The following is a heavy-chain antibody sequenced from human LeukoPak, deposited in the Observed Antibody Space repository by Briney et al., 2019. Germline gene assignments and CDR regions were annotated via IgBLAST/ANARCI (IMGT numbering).Heavy chain of an antibody. J-gene: IGHJ6*02. V-gene: IGHV4-34*01. CDR2: INHSGST. CDR3: ARGTIVVPHYYYGMDV. Sequence: PSETLSLTCAVYGGSFSGYYWSWVRQPPGKGLEWIGEINHSGSTNYDPSLKSRVTISVDTSKNQFSLKLSSVTAADTAVYYCARGTIVVPHYYYGMDVWGQGTTVTVSS. CDR1: GGSFSGYY. D-gene: IGHD3-22*01.